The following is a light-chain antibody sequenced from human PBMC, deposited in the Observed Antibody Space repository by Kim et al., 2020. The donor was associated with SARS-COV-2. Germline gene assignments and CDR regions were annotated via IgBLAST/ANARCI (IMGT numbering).Light chain of an antibody. J-gene: IGLJ3*02. CDR2: RDN. CDR3: SSWDTSLSAWV. Sequence: QAATLTCTGNSNNVGYQGVAWLKQHQGHPPKLVSYRDNNRPSGISERFSASRSGNTASLTITGLQPEDEADYYCSSWDTSLSAWVFGGGTQLTVL. V-gene: IGLV10-54*01. CDR1: SNNVGYQG.